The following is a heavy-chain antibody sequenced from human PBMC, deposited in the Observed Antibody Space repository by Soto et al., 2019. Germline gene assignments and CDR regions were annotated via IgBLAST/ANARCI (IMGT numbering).Heavy chain of an antibody. D-gene: IGHD3-22*01. J-gene: IGHJ6*02. CDR2: ISYDGSNK. Sequence: PGGSLRLSCAASGFTFSSYGMHWVRQAPGKGLEWVAVISYDGSNKYYADSVKGRFTISRDNSKNTLYLQMNSLRAEDTAVYYCAKERRVYYDSSGYYYYYYYGMDVWGQGTTVTVSS. CDR1: GFTFSSYG. CDR3: AKERRVYYDSSGYYYYYYYGMDV. V-gene: IGHV3-30*18.